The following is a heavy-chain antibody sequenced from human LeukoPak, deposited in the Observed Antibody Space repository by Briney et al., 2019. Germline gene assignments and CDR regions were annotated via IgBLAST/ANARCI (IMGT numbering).Heavy chain of an antibody. CDR2: IYTSGRP. V-gene: IGHV4-61*02. J-gene: IGHJ3*02. D-gene: IGHD3-3*01. CDR3: ARGGGFFWSGYSDAFDI. Sequence: SETLSLTCAVSGDSISRGSYYWSSVRQPAGKGLEWIRRIYTSGRPNYTPSLKSRVTISVDTSKNKFSLKLSSVTAADTAVYYCARGGGFFWSGYSDAFDIWGQGTMVTVSS. CDR1: GDSISRGSYY.